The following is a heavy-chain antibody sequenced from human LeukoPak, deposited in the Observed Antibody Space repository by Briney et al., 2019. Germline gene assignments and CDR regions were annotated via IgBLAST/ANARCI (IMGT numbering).Heavy chain of an antibody. Sequence: GGSLRLSCAASGFTFSSYGMHWVRQAPGKGLEWVAVIWYDGSNKYYADSVKGRFTISRDNSKNTPYLQMNSLRAEDTAVYYCARDPTSDTVELSWGQGTLVTVSS. V-gene: IGHV3-33*01. D-gene: IGHD5-18*01. CDR2: IWYDGSNK. CDR1: GFTFSSYG. J-gene: IGHJ4*02. CDR3: ARDPTSDTVELS.